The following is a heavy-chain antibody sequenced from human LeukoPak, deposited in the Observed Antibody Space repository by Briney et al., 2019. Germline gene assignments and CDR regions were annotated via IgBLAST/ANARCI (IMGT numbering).Heavy chain of an antibody. V-gene: IGHV4-4*08. D-gene: IGHD4-23*01. CDR3: ARYHMVNRGVNWFDP. CDR2: IETSGTT. J-gene: IGHJ5*02. Sequence: SETLSLTCTVSGGSISSYYWSWIRQPPGKGLEWVGRIETSGTTKYNPSLNSRATISVDTSKNQFSLKLNSVTAADTAVYYCARYHMVNRGVNWFDPWGQGILVTVSS. CDR1: GGSISSYY.